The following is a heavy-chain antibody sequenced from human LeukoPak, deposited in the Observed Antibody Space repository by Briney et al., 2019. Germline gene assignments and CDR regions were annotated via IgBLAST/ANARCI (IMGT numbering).Heavy chain of an antibody. CDR3: ARVGGYSYGSDY. CDR1: GGSFSGYY. Sequence: SETLSLTCAVYGGSFSGYYWSWIRQPPGKGLEWIGEINNSGPTKYNPSLKSRVTISVDTSKNQFSLKLSSVTAADTAVYYCARVGGYSYGSDYWGQGTLVNVS. V-gene: IGHV4-34*01. J-gene: IGHJ4*02. D-gene: IGHD5-18*01. CDR2: INNSGPT.